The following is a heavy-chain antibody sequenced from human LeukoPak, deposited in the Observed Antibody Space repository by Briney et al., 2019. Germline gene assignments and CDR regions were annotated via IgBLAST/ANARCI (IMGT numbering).Heavy chain of an antibody. J-gene: IGHJ4*02. CDR1: GGTFSSYA. V-gene: IGHV1-69*05. CDR3: ARERRMATISFDY. D-gene: IGHD5-24*01. Sequence: ASVKVSCKASGGTFSSYAISWVRQAPGQGLEWMGGIIPIFGTANYAQKFQGRVTITTDESTSTAYMELSSLRSEDTAVYYCARERRMATISFDYWGQGTLVTVSS. CDR2: IIPIFGTA.